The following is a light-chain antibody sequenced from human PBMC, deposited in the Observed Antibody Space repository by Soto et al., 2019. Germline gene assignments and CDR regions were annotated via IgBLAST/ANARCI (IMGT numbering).Light chain of an antibody. CDR3: SAWDDSLKGVV. J-gene: IGLJ2*01. Sequence: QSVLTQPPSASRTPGQRVTISCSGSSFNIGSNAVNWYQQLPGTAPKLLIYRNDQRPSGVPDRFSGSKSSTSASLAISGLQSEDEADYYCSAWDDSLKGVVFGGGTKVTVL. CDR1: SFNIGSNA. CDR2: RND. V-gene: IGLV1-44*01.